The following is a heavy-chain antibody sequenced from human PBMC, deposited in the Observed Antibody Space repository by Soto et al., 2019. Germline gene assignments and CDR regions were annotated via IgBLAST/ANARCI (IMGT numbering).Heavy chain of an antibody. J-gene: IGHJ4*02. V-gene: IGHV3-30*04. Sequence: GGSLRLSCAASGFTFSIYSMHWVRQAPGKGLEWVAVLSYDVRNKFYADSVKGRFTISRDNSKNTLYLQMDSLSAEDTAVYYCARERVTGYYNVIGFWGQGTLVTVSS. CDR1: GFTFSIYS. CDR3: ARERVTGYYNVIGF. D-gene: IGHD3-9*01. CDR2: LSYDVRNK.